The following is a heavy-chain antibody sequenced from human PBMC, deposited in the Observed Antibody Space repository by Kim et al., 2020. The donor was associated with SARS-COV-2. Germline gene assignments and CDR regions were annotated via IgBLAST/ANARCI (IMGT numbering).Heavy chain of an antibody. V-gene: IGHV4-4*07. CDR3: ARDGRREPATEPYYGMDV. CDR2: IYTSGST. D-gene: IGHD2-2*01. J-gene: IGHJ6*02. Sequence: SETLSLTCTVSGGSISSYYWSWIRQPAGKGLEWIGRIYTSGSTNYNPSLKSRVTMSVDTSKNQFSLKLSSVTAADTAVYYCARDGRREPATEPYYGMDVWGQGTTVTVSS. CDR1: GGSISSYY.